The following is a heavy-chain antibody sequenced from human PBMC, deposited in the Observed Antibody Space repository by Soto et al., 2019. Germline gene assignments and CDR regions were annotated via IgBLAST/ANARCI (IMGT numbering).Heavy chain of an antibody. CDR2: IYYSGST. CDR3: ARPFGSGSYPLPDYYYMDV. D-gene: IGHD3-10*01. J-gene: IGHJ6*03. Sequence: PSETLSLTCTVSGGSISSSSYYWGWIRQPPGKGLEWIGSIYYSGSTYYNPSLKSRVTISVDTSKNQFSLKLSSVTAADTAVYYCARPFGSGSYPLPDYYYMDVWGKGTTVTVSS. V-gene: IGHV4-39*01. CDR1: GGSISSSSYY.